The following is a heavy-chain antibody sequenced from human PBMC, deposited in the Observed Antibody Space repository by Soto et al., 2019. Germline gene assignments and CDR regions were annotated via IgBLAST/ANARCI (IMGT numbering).Heavy chain of an antibody. CDR1: VCTFSSYW. V-gene: IGHV3-74*01. D-gene: IGHD3-3*01. Sequence: PVGSLRLSCASSVCTFSSYWMHWVRRAPGEWLVWVSHIDPNGSPTHYADSVKGRFTISRDNAKNTLYLQMNNLRAEDTGVYYCASLSAPIEYWGHGTLVSVSS. CDR3: ASLSAPIEY. CDR2: IDPNGSPT. J-gene: IGHJ4*01.